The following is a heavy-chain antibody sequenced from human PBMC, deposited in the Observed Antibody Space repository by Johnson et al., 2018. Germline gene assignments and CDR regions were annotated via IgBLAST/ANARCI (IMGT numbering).Heavy chain of an antibody. Sequence: QVQLVQSGAEVKKPGSSVKISCKASGGTFGSHAVGGVRQAPGQGLEWMGRIIPILGIKKDSQKFQGRLTITADSSTGTAYMELSSLTSEDTAVYFCADSPKFINLGHDAFDIWGQGTMVTVSS. J-gene: IGHJ3*02. CDR3: ADSPKFINLGHDAFDI. CDR2: IIPILGIK. CDR1: GGTFGSHA. D-gene: IGHD3-16*01. V-gene: IGHV1-69*04.